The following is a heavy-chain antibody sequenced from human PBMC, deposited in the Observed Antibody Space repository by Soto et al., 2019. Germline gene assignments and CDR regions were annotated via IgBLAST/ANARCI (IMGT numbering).Heavy chain of an antibody. Sequence: SETLSLTCTVSGGSINSYYWSWIRQPPGKGLEWIGYIYYSGNTYYKPSLESRVSISIDTSRNQFSLKLTSVTAADTGVYYCASSSPFHYWGPGILVTVSS. V-gene: IGHV4-59*08. CDR1: GGSINSYY. CDR2: IYYSGNT. CDR3: ASSSPFHY. D-gene: IGHD6-6*01. J-gene: IGHJ4*02.